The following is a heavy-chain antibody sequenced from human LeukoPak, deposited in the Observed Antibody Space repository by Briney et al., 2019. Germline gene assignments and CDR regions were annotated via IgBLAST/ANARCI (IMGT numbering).Heavy chain of an antibody. CDR3: TSPFADYFGSGSYYNAYYYYGMDV. Sequence: GPSLSLSLTLSGFTVGVYAMGLVRQAPGGGLGCVCFIRIKVCGGTTEYPASVKGRFSISRDDSKSIGHLQMNSLKTEHTAVYYCTSPFADYFGSGSYYNAYYYYGMDVWGQGTTVTVSS. J-gene: IGHJ6*02. V-gene: IGHV3-49*02. CDR1: GFTVGVYA. CDR2: IRIKVCGGTT. D-gene: IGHD3-10*01.